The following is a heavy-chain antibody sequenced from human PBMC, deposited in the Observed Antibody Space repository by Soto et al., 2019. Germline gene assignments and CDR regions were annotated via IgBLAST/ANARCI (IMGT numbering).Heavy chain of an antibody. Sequence: QGQLVQSGAEVKKPGSSVKVSCKASGGTFSSYAISWVRQAPGQGLEWMGGIIPIFGTANYAQKFQGRVTITADESTSTAYMELSSLSSEDTAVYYCAKERPSVEMATSGAFDIWGQGTMVTVSS. CDR1: GGTFSSYA. V-gene: IGHV1-69*01. D-gene: IGHD1-1*01. CDR3: AKERPSVEMATSGAFDI. CDR2: IIPIFGTA. J-gene: IGHJ3*02.